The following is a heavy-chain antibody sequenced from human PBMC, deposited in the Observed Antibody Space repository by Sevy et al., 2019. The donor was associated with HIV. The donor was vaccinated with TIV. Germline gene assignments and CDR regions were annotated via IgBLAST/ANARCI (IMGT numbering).Heavy chain of an antibody. J-gene: IGHJ5*02. Sequence: GGSLRLSCAASGFTVSSSYMTWVRQPPGKGLEWVSVIYSGGSTYYEDSVKGRFTISRDNSKNTLYLQMNNLRADDTAVYDCARGRGVFGAVAINWFDPWGQGALVTVSS. CDR2: IYSGGST. D-gene: IGHD3-3*01. CDR3: ARGRGVFGAVAINWFDP. CDR1: GFTVSSSY. V-gene: IGHV3-53*03.